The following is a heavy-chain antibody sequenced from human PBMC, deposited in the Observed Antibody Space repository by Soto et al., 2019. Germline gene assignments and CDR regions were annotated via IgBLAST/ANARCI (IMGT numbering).Heavy chain of an antibody. D-gene: IGHD4-17*01. V-gene: IGHV1-69*13. CDR1: GGSFSTYG. CDR3: ARELDPYYGGNSLSLDY. J-gene: IGHJ4*02. Sequence: QVQLMQSGAEVKKPGSSVKVSCEASGGSFSTYGMNWVRLAPGQGLEWLGGIIPMFGTTNYAQKFQGRVTITADESTNTVYMKLNYLRSEDTAMYYCARELDPYYGGNSLSLDYWGQGTLVTVSS. CDR2: IIPMFGTT.